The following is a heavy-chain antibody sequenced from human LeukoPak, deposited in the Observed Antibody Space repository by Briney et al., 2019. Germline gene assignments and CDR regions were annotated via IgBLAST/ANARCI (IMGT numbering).Heavy chain of an antibody. D-gene: IGHD3-22*01. CDR1: GFTFSSYG. CDR3: AKGNHYYDSSGYY. J-gene: IGHJ4*02. V-gene: IGHV3-30*18. Sequence: PGRSLRLSCAASGFTFSSYGMHWVRQAPGKGLEWVAVISYDGSNKYYADSVKGRFTISRDNSKNTLYLQMNSLRAEDTAVYYCAKGNHYYDSSGYYWGQGTLVTVSS. CDR2: ISYDGSNK.